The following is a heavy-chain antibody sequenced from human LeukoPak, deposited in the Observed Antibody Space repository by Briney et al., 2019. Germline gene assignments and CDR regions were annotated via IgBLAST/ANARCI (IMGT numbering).Heavy chain of an antibody. CDR3: ARPRYVRSPTCVDF. CDR1: GYTFTGYW. Sequence: GASVKVSCKAFGYTFTGYWMHWVRQAPGQGLEWMGWINPKNGGTNYKEKFQGRVTMTRDTSISTVYMELSGLRPDDTAVYYCARPRYVRSPTCVDFWGQGTLVTVSS. CDR2: INPKNGGT. D-gene: IGHD3-9*01. J-gene: IGHJ4*02. V-gene: IGHV1-2*02.